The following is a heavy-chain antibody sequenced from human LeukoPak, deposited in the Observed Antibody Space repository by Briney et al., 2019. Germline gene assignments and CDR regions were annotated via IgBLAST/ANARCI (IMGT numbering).Heavy chain of an antibody. V-gene: IGHV1-2*06. CDR1: GYTLTDHY. J-gene: IGHJ4*02. CDR3: ARGFGLGGATVPPQFDY. D-gene: IGHD1-26*01. Sequence: ASVKVSCKASGYTLTDHYMHWVRQAPGQGLEWMGRINPDSGVANYGQAFRGRVTMTRDPSINTAYMEASTLRSDDTAVYYCARGFGLGGATVPPQFDYWGQGTLVTVSS. CDR2: INPDSGVA.